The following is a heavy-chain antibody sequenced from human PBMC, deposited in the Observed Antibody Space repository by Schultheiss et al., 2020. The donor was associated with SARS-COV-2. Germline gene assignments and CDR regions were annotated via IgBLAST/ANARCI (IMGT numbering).Heavy chain of an antibody. Sequence: GGSLRLSCAASGFTFYDYAIHWVRQAPGKGLEWVAGIDYNSGAFGYADSVKGRFTISRDNAKNSVYLQMNTLRAEDTALYYCAKGGGSGTYYNTPFDSWGQGTLVTVSS. D-gene: IGHD3-10*01. CDR1: GFTFYDYA. V-gene: IGHV3-9*01. CDR3: AKGGGSGTYYNTPFDS. J-gene: IGHJ5*01. CDR2: IDYNSGAF.